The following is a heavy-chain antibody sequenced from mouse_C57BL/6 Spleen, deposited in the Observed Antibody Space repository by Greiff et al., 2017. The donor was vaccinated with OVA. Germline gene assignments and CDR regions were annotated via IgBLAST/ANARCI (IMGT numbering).Heavy chain of an antibody. D-gene: IGHD2-1*01. CDR2: IYPGSGST. J-gene: IGHJ3*01. Sequence: QVQLQQPGAELVKPGASVKMSCKASGYTFTSYWITWVKQRPGQGLEWIGDIYPGSGSTNYNEKFKSKATLTVDTSSSTAYMQLSSLTSEDSAVYYCARERGNYAWFAYWGQGTLVTVSA. V-gene: IGHV1-55*01. CDR3: ARERGNYAWFAY. CDR1: GYTFTSYW.